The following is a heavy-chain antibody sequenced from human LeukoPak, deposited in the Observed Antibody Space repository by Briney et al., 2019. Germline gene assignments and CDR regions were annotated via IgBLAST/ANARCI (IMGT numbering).Heavy chain of an antibody. V-gene: IGHV4-34*01. D-gene: IGHD3-9*01. CDR3: ARGHRDYDILTGYYYNY. Sequence: SETLSLTCAVYGGSFSGYYWSWIRQPPGKGLEWIGEINHSGSTNYNPSLESRVTISGDTSKNQFSLKLSSVTAADTAVYYCARGHRDYDILTGYYYNYCGQGTLVTVSS. CDR1: GGSFSGYY. J-gene: IGHJ4*02. CDR2: INHSGST.